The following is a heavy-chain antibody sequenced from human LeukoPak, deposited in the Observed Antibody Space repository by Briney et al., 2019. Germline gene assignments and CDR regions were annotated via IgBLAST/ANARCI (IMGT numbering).Heavy chain of an antibody. Sequence: PSETLSLTCGVSGGSISSSYWWSWVRQPPGKGLEWIGEIYHSGSTNYNPSLKSRVTISVDKSKNQLSLNLSSVTAADTAVYYCARGHPPPAHMVVVVVAATHYFDYWGQGTLVTVSS. V-gene: IGHV4-4*02. J-gene: IGHJ4*02. CDR3: ARGHPPPAHMVVVVVAATHYFDY. D-gene: IGHD2-15*01. CDR1: GGSISSSYW. CDR2: IYHSGST.